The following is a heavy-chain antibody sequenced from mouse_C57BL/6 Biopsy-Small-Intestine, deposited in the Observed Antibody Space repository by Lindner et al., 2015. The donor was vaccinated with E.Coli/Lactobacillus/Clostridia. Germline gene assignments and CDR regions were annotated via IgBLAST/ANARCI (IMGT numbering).Heavy chain of an antibody. Sequence: VQLQESGAELARPGASVKLSCKASGYTFTSYGISWVKQRTGQGLEWIGEIYPRSGNTYYNEKFKGKATLTADKSSSTAYMELRSLTSEDSAVYFCARDYGSSYGYFDVSGHRDHGHRLL. CDR3: ARDYGSSYGYFDV. CDR2: IYPRSGNT. V-gene: IGHV1-81*01. CDR1: GYTFTSYG. D-gene: IGHD1-1*01. J-gene: IGHJ1*03.